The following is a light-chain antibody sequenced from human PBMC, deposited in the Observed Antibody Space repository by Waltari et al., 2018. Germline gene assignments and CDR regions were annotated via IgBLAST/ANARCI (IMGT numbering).Light chain of an antibody. V-gene: IGKV3-20*01. CDR2: EAS. Sequence: EIVLTQSPGTLSLPPGERATLSCRASPSVSRFLAWYQQKPGQAPRLLIYEASSRATDIPDRVSGSGSGTDFSLTISRLEPEDFAVYYCQKYGTLPATFGQGTKVEIK. CDR1: PSVSRF. CDR3: QKYGTLPAT. J-gene: IGKJ1*01.